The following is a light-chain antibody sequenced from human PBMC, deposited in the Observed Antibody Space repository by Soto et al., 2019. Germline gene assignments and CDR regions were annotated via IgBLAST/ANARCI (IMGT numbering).Light chain of an antibody. CDR2: AAS. V-gene: IGKV3-20*01. Sequence: EVVLTQSPGTLSLSPGQRATLSCRASQTVSSVHLAWYQQKPGQAPRLLIYAASSRATGIPDRFSGTGSGTDFTLTISRLEPEDFAVYYCQQYGSSPLTFGGGTKVDIK. CDR1: QTVSSVH. J-gene: IGKJ4*01. CDR3: QQYGSSPLT.